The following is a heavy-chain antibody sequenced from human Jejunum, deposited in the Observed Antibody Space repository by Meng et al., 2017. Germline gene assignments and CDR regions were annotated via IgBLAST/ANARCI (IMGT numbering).Heavy chain of an antibody. Sequence: GQLQGSGPGLVRPSENPSLTCTVSGASVYSGSYYWSWIRQPPGKGLEWIGFMYYNEKTNYNPSLKSRVTISVDTSKNQFSLKLTSVTAADTAVYYCARGRDYYGSGNYYNTNWFGPWGQGTLVTVSS. D-gene: IGHD3-10*01. CDR2: MYYNEKT. J-gene: IGHJ5*02. V-gene: IGHV4-61*01. CDR1: GASVYSGSYY. CDR3: ARGRDYYGSGNYYNTNWFGP.